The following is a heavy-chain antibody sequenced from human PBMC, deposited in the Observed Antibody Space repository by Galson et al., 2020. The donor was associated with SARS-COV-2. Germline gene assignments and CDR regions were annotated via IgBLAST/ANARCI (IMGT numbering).Heavy chain of an antibody. CDR3: ARLHYGEYAPEAFDI. J-gene: IGHJ3*02. CDR1: GGSISSGGYY. Sequence: SETLSLTCAVSGGSISSGGYYWSWIRQPPGKGLEWIGYISHSGGTYYNPSLKSRVTISGDRSKNQFSLRLSSVTAADTAVYYCARLHYGEYAPEAFDIWGPGTRVTVAS. V-gene: IGHV4-30-2*01. D-gene: IGHD4-17*01. CDR2: ISHSGGT.